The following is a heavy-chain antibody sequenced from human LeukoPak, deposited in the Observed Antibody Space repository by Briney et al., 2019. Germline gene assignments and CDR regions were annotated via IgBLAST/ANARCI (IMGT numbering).Heavy chain of an antibody. Sequence: SETLSLTCTVSGGSISSGGYYWSWIRQHPGKGLEWIGYIYYSGSTYYNPSLKSRLTISINTSKSQFSLNLTSVTAADTAVYHCARGYGSGSYYVDYWGQGTLVTVSS. CDR3: ARGYGSGSYYVDY. D-gene: IGHD3-10*01. J-gene: IGHJ4*02. CDR1: GGSISSGGYY. V-gene: IGHV4-31*03. CDR2: IYYSGST.